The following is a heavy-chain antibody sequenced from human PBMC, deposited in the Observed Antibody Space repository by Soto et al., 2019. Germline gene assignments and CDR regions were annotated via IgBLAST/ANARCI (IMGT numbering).Heavy chain of an antibody. Sequence: QVQLVESGGGLVKPGGSLRLSCAASGFTFSDYYMSWIRQAPGKGLEWVSYISSSSSYTNYADSVKGRFTISRDIAKNSLYLQMNSLRAEDTAVYYCAREKGGYSYGLYYYYGMDVWGQGTTVTVSS. V-gene: IGHV3-11*05. CDR2: ISSSSSYT. CDR1: GFTFSDYY. D-gene: IGHD5-18*01. J-gene: IGHJ6*02. CDR3: AREKGGYSYGLYYYYGMDV.